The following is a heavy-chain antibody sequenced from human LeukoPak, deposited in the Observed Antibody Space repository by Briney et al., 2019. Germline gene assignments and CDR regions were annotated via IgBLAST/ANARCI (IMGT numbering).Heavy chain of an antibody. CDR3: ARHPSGAYCSGGSCSAGFDP. CDR2: IYYSGST. J-gene: IGHJ5*02. Sequence: PSETLSLTCTVSGGSISSYYWSWIRRPPGKGLEWIGYIYYSGSTNYNPSLKSRVTISVDTSKNQFSLKLSSVTAADTAVYYCARHPSGAYCSGGSCSAGFDPWGQGTLVTVSS. CDR1: GGSISSYY. D-gene: IGHD2-15*01. V-gene: IGHV4-59*01.